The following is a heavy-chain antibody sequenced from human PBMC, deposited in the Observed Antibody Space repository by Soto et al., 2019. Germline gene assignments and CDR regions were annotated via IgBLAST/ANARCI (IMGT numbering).Heavy chain of an antibody. V-gene: IGHV4-34*01. CDR1: GGSLSGIY. CDR2: VNHSGST. Sequence: SETLSLTCVVYGGSLSGIYWTWVRQPPGKGLEWIGEVNHSGSTNYSPSLESRITISLDTSNNQFSLKLNSVTAADTAVYYCAKGPGYSFGYSVYYYYYGMEVWGKGTRVTVSS. J-gene: IGHJ6*04. CDR3: AKGPGYSFGYSVYYYYYGMEV. D-gene: IGHD5-18*01.